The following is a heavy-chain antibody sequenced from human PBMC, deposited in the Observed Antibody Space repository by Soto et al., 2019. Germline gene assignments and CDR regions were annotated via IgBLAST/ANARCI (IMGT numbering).Heavy chain of an antibody. CDR3: ARVRWFGELLTKYYYYGMDV. V-gene: IGHV3-33*01. Sequence: PGGSLRLSCAASGFTFSSYGMHWVRQAPGKGLEWVAVIWYDGSNKYYADSVKGRFTISRDNSKNTLYLQMNSLRAEDTAVYYCARVRWFGELLTKYYYYGMDVWGQGTTVTVSS. D-gene: IGHD3-10*01. CDR1: GFTFSSYG. CDR2: IWYDGSNK. J-gene: IGHJ6*02.